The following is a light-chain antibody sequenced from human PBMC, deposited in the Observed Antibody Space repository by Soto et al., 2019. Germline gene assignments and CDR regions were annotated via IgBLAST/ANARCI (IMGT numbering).Light chain of an antibody. CDR3: QQYSTSPYT. CDR1: QLVNNKF. CDR2: GAS. J-gene: IGKJ2*01. V-gene: IGKV3-20*01. Sequence: ETLLTQSPGTLSLSPGERAILSCRASQLVNNKFLAWYQQRPGQAPRLLIYGASNRAAGVPDRFSASGSGTGFTLTITNLEPADVAVYYCQQYSTSPYTFGHGTKLEIK.